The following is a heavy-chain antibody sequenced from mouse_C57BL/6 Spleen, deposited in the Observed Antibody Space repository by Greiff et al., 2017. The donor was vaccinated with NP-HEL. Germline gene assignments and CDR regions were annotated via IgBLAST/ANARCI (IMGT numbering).Heavy chain of an antibody. CDR1: GFSLTSYG. V-gene: IGHV2-6-1*01. D-gene: IGHD1-1*01. Sequence: VQLKESGPGLVAPSQSLSITCTVSGFSLTSYGVHWVRQPPGKGLEWLVVIWSDGSTTYNSALKSRLSISKDNSKSQVFLKMNSLQTDDTAMYYCARHNYYGSSYGYFDVWGTGTTVTVSS. CDR2: IWSDGST. CDR3: ARHNYYGSSYGYFDV. J-gene: IGHJ1*03.